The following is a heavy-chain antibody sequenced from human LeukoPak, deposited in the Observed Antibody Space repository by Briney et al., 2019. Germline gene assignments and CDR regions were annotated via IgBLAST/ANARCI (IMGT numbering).Heavy chain of an antibody. J-gene: IGHJ3*02. CDR1: GFTFSSYA. CDR3: AKDLFGAFDI. CDR2: ISYDGSNK. V-gene: IGHV3-30-3*01. Sequence: GGSLRLSCAASGFTFSSYAMHWVRQAPGKGLEWVAVISYDGSNKYYADSVKGRFTISRDNSKNTLYLQMNSLRAEDTAVYYCAKDLFGAFDIWGQGTMVTVS. D-gene: IGHD3-10*01.